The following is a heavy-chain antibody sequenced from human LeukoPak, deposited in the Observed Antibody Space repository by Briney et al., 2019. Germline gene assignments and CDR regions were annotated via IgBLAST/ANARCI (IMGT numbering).Heavy chain of an antibody. CDR1: GGTFSSYA. D-gene: IGHD6-19*01. J-gene: IGHJ5*02. V-gene: IGHV1-69*04. Sequence: ASVKVSCKASGGTFSSYAISWVRQAPGQGLEWMGRIIPILGIANYAQKFQGRVTITADKSTSTAYMELSSLRSEDTAVYYCARDPAVAGTGPWFDPWGQGTLVTVSS. CDR3: ARDPAVAGTGPWFDP. CDR2: IIPILGIA.